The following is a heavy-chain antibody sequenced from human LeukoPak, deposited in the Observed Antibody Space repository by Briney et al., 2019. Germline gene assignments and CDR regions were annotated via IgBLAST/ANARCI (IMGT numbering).Heavy chain of an antibody. J-gene: IGHJ6*03. CDR1: GYTFTSYD. Sequence: ASVKVSCKASGYTFTSYDINWVRQATGQGLEWMGWMNPSSGNTGYAQKFQGRVTMTRNTSISTAYMELSSLRSEDTAVYYCARGSHMVRGVIINVYYYYMDVWGKGTTVTVSS. V-gene: IGHV1-8*01. CDR3: ARGSHMVRGVIINVYYYYMDV. CDR2: MNPSSGNT. D-gene: IGHD3-10*01.